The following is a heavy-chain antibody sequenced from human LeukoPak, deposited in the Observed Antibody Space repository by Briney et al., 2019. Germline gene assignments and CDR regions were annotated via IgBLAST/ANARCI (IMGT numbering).Heavy chain of an antibody. CDR2: IYYSGST. D-gene: IGHD6-6*01. V-gene: IGHV4-59*01. CDR1: GGSISSYY. Sequence: SETLSLTCTVSGGSISSYYWSWIRQPPGKGLEWIGYIYYSGSTNYNPSLKSRVTISVDTSKNQFSLKLSSVTAADTAVYYCARGEELFEYSSSDFDYWGQGTLVTVSS. CDR3: ARGEELFEYSSSDFDY. J-gene: IGHJ4*02.